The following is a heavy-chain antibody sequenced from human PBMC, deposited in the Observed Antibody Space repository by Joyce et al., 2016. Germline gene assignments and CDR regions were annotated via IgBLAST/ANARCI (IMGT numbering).Heavy chain of an antibody. CDR1: GIGFSYSW. V-gene: IGHV3-15*01. CDR3: VKVKGGSAYHFDY. Sequence: EVRMVESGGDLVKPGGSLRLSCVASGIGFSYSWMGWVRQAPGKGLEWVGRNKSKTDGGETDYSAPVKGRFSISRDDSESRLYLQMNSLKTDDTGIYYCVKVKGGSAYHFDYWGQGTLVIVSS. CDR2: NKSKTDGGET. D-gene: IGHD6-6*01. J-gene: IGHJ4*02.